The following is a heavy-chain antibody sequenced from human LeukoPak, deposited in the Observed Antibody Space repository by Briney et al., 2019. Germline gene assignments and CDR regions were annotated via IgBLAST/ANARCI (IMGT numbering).Heavy chain of an antibody. J-gene: IGHJ6*03. Sequence: PSETLSLTCAVYGGSFSGYYWGWIRQPPGKGLEWIGTIYYSGTTYYNPSLESRVTISEDMSKNQFSLTLRSVTAADTAVYYCARQISDYYYYYIDVWGKGTTVTVSS. V-gene: IGHV4-34*01. CDR2: IYYSGTT. CDR3: ARQISDYYYYYIDV. D-gene: IGHD3-10*01. CDR1: GGSFSGYY.